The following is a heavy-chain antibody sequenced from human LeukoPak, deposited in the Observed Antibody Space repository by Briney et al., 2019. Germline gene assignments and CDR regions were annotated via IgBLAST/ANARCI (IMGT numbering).Heavy chain of an antibody. Sequence: GGSLRLSCAASGVTLSTYAMSWARQAPGKGLEWVSGISSSGSGDNTYYADSVKGRFTISRDSSKNTLFLQMNSLRAEDTAIYYCAKYGPQDSGSSHFDYWGQGALVTVSS. D-gene: IGHD1-26*01. CDR3: AKYGPQDSGSSHFDY. J-gene: IGHJ4*02. CDR2: ISSSGSGDNT. V-gene: IGHV3-23*01. CDR1: GVTLSTYA.